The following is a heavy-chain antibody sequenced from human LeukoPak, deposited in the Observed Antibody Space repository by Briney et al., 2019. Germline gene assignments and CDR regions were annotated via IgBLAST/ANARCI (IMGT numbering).Heavy chain of an antibody. V-gene: IGHV4-61*02. CDR2: IYTSGST. Sequence: SQTLSLTCTVSGGSISSGSYYWSWIRQPAGKGLEWIGRIYTSGSTNYNPSLKSRVTISVDTSKNQFSLKLSSVTAADTAVYYCARVAIAAADVDYWGQGTLVTVSS. J-gene: IGHJ4*02. CDR3: ARVAIAAADVDY. CDR1: GGSISSGSYY. D-gene: IGHD6-13*01.